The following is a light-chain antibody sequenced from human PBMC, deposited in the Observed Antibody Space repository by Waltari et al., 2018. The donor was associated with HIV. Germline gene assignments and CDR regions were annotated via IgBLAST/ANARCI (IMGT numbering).Light chain of an antibody. CDR3: GTWDSSLSLYV. CDR2: DNE. V-gene: IGLV1-51*01. Sequence: QSVLTQPPSVSAAPGQKVTISCSGDNSNVANNFVSWYQQLPGRAPRRLIYDNEKRPSRIPDRFSAFKAGMSATLVITGLQIVDEADYYCGTWDSSLSLYVFGTGTTVAVL. CDR1: NSNVANNF. J-gene: IGLJ1*01.